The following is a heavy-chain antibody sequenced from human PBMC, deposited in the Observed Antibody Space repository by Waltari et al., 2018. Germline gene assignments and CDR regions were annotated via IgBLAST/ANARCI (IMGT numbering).Heavy chain of an antibody. J-gene: IGHJ4*02. CDR2: IFSNDEK. CDR1: GFSLSNARMG. Sequence: QVTLKESGPVLVKPTETLTLTCTVSGFSLSNARMGVSWIRQPPGKALEWLAHIFSNDEKSYSTSLKSRLTISKDTSKSQVVLTMTNMDPVDTATYYCARIRTPDSSGWHQTWIEPYFDYWGQGTLVTVSS. CDR3: ARIRTPDSSGWHQTWIEPYFDY. V-gene: IGHV2-26*01. D-gene: IGHD6-19*01.